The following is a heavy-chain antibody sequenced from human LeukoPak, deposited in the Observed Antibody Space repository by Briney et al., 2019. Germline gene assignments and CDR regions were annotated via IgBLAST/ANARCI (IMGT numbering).Heavy chain of an antibody. V-gene: IGHV1-46*01. Sequence: EASVKVSCKASGYTFTNYYMHWVRQAPGQGLEWMGLINPSGGYTNYAQKSQGRVTMTTDTSTSTAYMELRSLGSDDTAVYYCARDLYGDYVKVDYWGQGTLVTVSS. D-gene: IGHD4-17*01. CDR2: INPSGGYT. J-gene: IGHJ4*02. CDR3: ARDLYGDYVKVDY. CDR1: GYTFTNYY.